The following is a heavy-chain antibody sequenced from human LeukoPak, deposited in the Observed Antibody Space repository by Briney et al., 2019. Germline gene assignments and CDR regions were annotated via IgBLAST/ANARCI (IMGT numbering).Heavy chain of an antibody. Sequence: SETLSLTCTVSGGSISSYYWSWIRQPPGKGLEWIGYIYYSGSTNYNPSLKSRVTISVDTSKSQFSLKLSSVTAADTAVYYCARTNTFGGVLDAFDIWGQGTMVTVSS. D-gene: IGHD3-16*01. J-gene: IGHJ3*02. V-gene: IGHV4-59*01. CDR2: IYYSGST. CDR3: ARTNTFGGVLDAFDI. CDR1: GGSISSYY.